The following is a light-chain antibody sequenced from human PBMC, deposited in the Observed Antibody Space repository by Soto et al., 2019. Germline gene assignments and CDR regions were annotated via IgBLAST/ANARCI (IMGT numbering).Light chain of an antibody. CDR2: GAS. Sequence: EIVLTQSPGTLSLSPGKRATLSCRASQSVSSYYLAWFQQKPGQPPRLLIDGASIRATGIPDRFSGSGSGTDFTLTISRLEPEDFAVYYCQQYGSSPRTFGQGTKVEIK. J-gene: IGKJ1*01. CDR3: QQYGSSPRT. CDR1: QSVSSYY. V-gene: IGKV3-20*01.